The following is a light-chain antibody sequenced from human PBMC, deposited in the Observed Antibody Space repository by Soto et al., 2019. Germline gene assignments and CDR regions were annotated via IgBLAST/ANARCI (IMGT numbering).Light chain of an antibody. V-gene: IGKV2-30*02. CDR1: RSRVHSDGSAY. Sequence: DVVMTQSPLSLPVTLGQPASIACSSNRSRVHSDGSAYFSWFQQRPGRSPRRLIYKVSNRDSGVPARFSGSGSGTDFALKISRVEAEDVGVYYCMQGTHWPITFGQGTRLEIK. CDR3: MQGTHWPIT. CDR2: KVS. J-gene: IGKJ5*01.